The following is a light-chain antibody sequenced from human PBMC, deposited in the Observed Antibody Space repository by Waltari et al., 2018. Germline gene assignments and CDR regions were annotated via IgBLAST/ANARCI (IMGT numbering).Light chain of an antibody. V-gene: IGKV3-11*01. CDR2: AAF. CDR3: QNHERLPAT. Sequence: SCRASKRISKYLFWYHKRPGHATRILIYAAFNRATGVPERFSGSVYGTDFTLTISRLEPEDFAVYYCQNHERLPATFGQGCKVEIK. J-gene: IGKJ1*01. CDR1: KRISKY.